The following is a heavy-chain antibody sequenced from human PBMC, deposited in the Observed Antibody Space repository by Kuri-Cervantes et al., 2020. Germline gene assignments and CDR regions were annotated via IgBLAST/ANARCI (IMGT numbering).Heavy chain of an antibody. CDR3: AKDRVDDSSGYYDYFDY. J-gene: IGHJ4*02. D-gene: IGHD3-22*01. CDR1: GFTFSSYA. V-gene: IGHV3-23*01. Sequence: GGSLRLSCAASGFTFSSYAMSWVRQAPGKGLEWVSAISGSGGSTYYADSVEGRFTISRDNSKNTLYLQMNSLRAEDTAVYYCAKDRVDDSSGYYDYFDYWGQGTLVTVSS. CDR2: ISGSGGST.